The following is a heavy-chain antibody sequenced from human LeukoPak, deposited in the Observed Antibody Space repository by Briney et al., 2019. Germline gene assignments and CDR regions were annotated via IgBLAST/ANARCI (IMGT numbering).Heavy chain of an antibody. D-gene: IGHD2-8*01. CDR3: AKDRCSNGIGCYYYYMDV. Sequence: PGGSLRLSCAASGFTFSSYGMHWVRQAPGKGLEWVSFIRYDGSNEYYADSVRGRFTISRDNSKNTLYLQMNSLRAEDTAVYYCAKDRCSNGIGCYYYYMDVWGKGTTVTISS. CDR1: GFTFSSYG. CDR2: IRYDGSNE. V-gene: IGHV3-30*02. J-gene: IGHJ6*03.